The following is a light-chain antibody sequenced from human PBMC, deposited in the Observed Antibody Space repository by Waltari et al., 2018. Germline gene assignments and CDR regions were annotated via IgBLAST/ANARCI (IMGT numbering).Light chain of an antibody. V-gene: IGLV1-51*02. CDR2: ADS. J-gene: IGLJ7*01. Sequence: QSVLTQPPSVSAAPGQRVTISCSGGSSNIGNNYVSWYRQFPGTAPKLLIYADSGRPSGIPGRFSGSKSGTSATLDITGLQAGDEADYYCGTWDSSLSGAVFGGGTHLTVL. CDR3: GTWDSSLSGAV. CDR1: SSNIGNNY.